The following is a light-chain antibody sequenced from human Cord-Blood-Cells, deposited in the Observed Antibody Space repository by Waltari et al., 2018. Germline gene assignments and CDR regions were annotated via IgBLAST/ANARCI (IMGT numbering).Light chain of an antibody. V-gene: IGKV3-11*01. J-gene: IGKJ2*01. CDR2: DAS. CDR1: QSVSSY. Sequence: EIVLTQSPATLSLSPGERATLSCRASQSVSSYLAWYQQKPDQAPRLLIYDASNRATGIPARFSGGGSGTDFTLTSSSLEPEDFAVYYCQQRSNWPKTFGQGTKLEIK. CDR3: QQRSNWPKT.